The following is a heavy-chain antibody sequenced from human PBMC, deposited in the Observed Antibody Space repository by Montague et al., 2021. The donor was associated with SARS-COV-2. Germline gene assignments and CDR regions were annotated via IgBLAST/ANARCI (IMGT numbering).Heavy chain of an antibody. J-gene: IGHJ5*02. V-gene: IGHV1-8*02. CDR1: GYTFSNFD. CDR2: INPKTGNT. D-gene: IGHD3-3*01. Sequence: SVKVSCKASGYTFSNFDINWVRQAAGQGLEWMGWINPKTGNTGFAHKFQHRVTLTSNTSKKTAYMEVNNLRPDDTAVYYCARGVAYFDFWRRYYTGWFDTWGQGSLVAVSS. CDR3: ARGVAYFDFWRRYYTGWFDT.